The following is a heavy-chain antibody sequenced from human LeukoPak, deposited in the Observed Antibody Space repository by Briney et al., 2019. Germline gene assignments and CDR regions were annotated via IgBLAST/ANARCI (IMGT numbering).Heavy chain of an antibody. Sequence: PGGSLRLSCAVSGFTFSSYWMNWVRQVPGKGLVWVSHINTFGTTATYADSVKGRFTISRDNANNTLYLQMNSLRAEDTAVYYCARDLGGVYAMRAFDIWGQGTMVTVSS. V-gene: IGHV3-74*01. J-gene: IGHJ3*02. CDR1: GFTFSSYW. CDR2: INTFGTTA. D-gene: IGHD2-8*01. CDR3: ARDLGGVYAMRAFDI.